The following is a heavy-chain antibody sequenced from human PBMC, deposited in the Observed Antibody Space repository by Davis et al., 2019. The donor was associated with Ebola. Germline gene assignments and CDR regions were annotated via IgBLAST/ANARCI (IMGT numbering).Heavy chain of an antibody. CDR3: ARDSTTVVSQKQFDY. J-gene: IGHJ4*02. V-gene: IGHV3-48*02. CDR1: GFTFSSYS. Sequence: GESLKISCAASGFTFSSYSMNWVRQGPGKGLEWVSYISSSSSTIYYADSVKGRFTISRDNAKNSLYLQMNSLRDEDTAVYYCARDSTTVVSQKQFDYWGQGTLVTVSS. CDR2: ISSSSSTI. D-gene: IGHD4-23*01.